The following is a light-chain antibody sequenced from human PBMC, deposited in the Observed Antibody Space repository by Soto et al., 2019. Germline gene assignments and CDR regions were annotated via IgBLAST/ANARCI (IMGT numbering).Light chain of an antibody. CDR2: GAS. J-gene: IGKJ2*01. Sequence: DIQMTQSPSTLSASVGDRVTITCRASQSISSWLAWYQQKPGKAPKLLIYGASSLGSGVPSRFSGSGSVTEFTLTIDSLQPDDFATYHCQQYSSSSPTVGQGTKLEI. CDR3: QQYSSSSPT. CDR1: QSISSW. V-gene: IGKV1-5*01.